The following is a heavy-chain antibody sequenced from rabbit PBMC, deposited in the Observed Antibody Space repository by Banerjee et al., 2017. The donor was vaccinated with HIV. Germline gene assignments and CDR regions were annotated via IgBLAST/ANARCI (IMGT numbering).Heavy chain of an antibody. Sequence: QQQLEESGGDLVKPGASLTLTCTASGFSFSSSYWICWVRQAPGKGLEWIACIYTGDGSTYYASWAKGRFTISKTSSTTVTLQMTSLTAADTATYFCAGNNRLWGQGTLVTVS. CDR3: AGNNRL. CDR2: IYTGDGST. J-gene: IGHJ3*01. D-gene: IGHD4-1*01. V-gene: IGHV1S45*01. CDR1: GFSFSSSYW.